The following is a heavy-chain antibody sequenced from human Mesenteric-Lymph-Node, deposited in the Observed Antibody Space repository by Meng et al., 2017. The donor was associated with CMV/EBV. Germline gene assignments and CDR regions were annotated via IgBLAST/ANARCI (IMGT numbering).Heavy chain of an antibody. CDR2: IRSLSYGETI. Sequence: GGSLRLSCVASGFMFGDYDMSWVRQAPGKGLEWVGFIRSLSYGETIEYAASVKGRFTISRNDSKGIAYLQMDSLKTEDTAIYYCTGGRWLARFDYWGQGTLVTVSS. J-gene: IGHJ4*02. CDR1: GFMFGDYD. D-gene: IGHD6-19*01. CDR3: TGGRWLARFDY. V-gene: IGHV3-49*04.